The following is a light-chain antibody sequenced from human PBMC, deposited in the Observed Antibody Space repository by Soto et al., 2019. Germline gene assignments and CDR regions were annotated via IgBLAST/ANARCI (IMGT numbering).Light chain of an antibody. CDR1: QSVSSY. V-gene: IGKV3-11*01. J-gene: IGKJ4*01. Sequence: EIVLTQSPATLSLSPGQRATLSCRASQSVSSYLAWYQQKPGQAPRLLIYDASNRATGIPARFSGSGSGTDVNLTISSLEREDFAVYYCQQRRNLLPVTFGGGTKVELK. CDR3: QQRRNLLPVT. CDR2: DAS.